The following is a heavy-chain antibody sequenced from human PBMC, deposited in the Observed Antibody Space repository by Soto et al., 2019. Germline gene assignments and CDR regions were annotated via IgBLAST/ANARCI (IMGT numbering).Heavy chain of an antibody. CDR1: GFTFSSYG. V-gene: IGHV3-30*18. CDR2: ISYDGSNK. D-gene: IGHD3-3*01. CDR3: AKDSGLRFLECPDY. J-gene: IGHJ4*02. Sequence: VQLVESGGGVVQPGRSLRLSCAASGFTFSSYGMHWVRQAPGKGLEWVAVISYDGSNKYYADSVKGRFTISRDNSKNTLYLQMNSLRAEDTAVYYCAKDSGLRFLECPDYWGQGTLVTVSS.